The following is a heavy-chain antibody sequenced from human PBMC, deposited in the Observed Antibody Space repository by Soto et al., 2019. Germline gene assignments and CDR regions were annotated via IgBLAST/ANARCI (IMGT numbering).Heavy chain of an antibody. V-gene: IGHV1-2*02. CDR2: INPNSGGT. CDR3: ARARYSGSYYDY. J-gene: IGHJ4*02. D-gene: IGHD1-26*01. Sequence: ASVKGSCKASGYTFTGYDMHWVRQAPGQGLEWMGWINPNSGGTNYAQKFQGRVTMTRDTSISTAYMELSRLRSDDTAVYYCARARYSGSYYDYWGQGTLVTVSS. CDR1: GYTFTGYD.